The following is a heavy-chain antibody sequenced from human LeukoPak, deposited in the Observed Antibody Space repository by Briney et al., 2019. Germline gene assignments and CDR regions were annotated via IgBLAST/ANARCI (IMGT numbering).Heavy chain of an antibody. J-gene: IGHJ4*02. CDR3: ASNVPFYDILTVSSYYFDY. Sequence: SETLSLTCTVSGGSISSSSFYWGWIRQPPGKGLEWIGIIYYSGSTYYNPSLRSRVTISVDTSKNLFSLRLTSVTAADTAVYYCASNVPFYDILTVSSYYFDYWGQGTLVTVSS. CDR1: GGSISSSSFY. D-gene: IGHD3-9*01. CDR2: IYYSGST. V-gene: IGHV4-39*01.